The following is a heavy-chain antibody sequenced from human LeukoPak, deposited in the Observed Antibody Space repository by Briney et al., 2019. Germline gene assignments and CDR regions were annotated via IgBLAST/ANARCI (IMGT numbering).Heavy chain of an antibody. Sequence: GGSLRLSCAASGFTVSSNYMSWVRQAPGKGLEWVSVIYSGGSTYYADSVKGRFTISRDNSKNTLYLQMNSLGADDTAVYYCAKGNWRYFDYWGQGTLVTVSS. D-gene: IGHD1-1*01. CDR3: AKGNWRYFDY. CDR2: IYSGGST. V-gene: IGHV3-53*01. CDR1: GFTVSSNY. J-gene: IGHJ4*02.